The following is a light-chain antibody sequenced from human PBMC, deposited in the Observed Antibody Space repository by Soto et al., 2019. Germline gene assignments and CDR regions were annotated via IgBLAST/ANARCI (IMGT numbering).Light chain of an antibody. CDR1: QSVSSY. V-gene: IGKV3-11*01. CDR2: DAS. J-gene: IGKJ4*01. CDR3: QQRSNWPLT. Sequence: EMVFTHSPSTLSLSAGERATLSCRASQSVSSYLAWYQHNPAQAPRPLIYDASNRAPGIPARFSGSGSATDFPLPTSSLEPEDFVVYSCQQRSNWPLTFGGGTKVDSK.